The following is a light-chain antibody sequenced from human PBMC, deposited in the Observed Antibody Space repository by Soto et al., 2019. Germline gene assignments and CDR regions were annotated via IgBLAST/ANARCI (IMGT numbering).Light chain of an antibody. V-gene: IGLV2-23*02. Sequence: QSALTQPASVSGSPGQSITISCTGTSSDVGSYNFVSWYQQHPGKAPKFIIYEVSKRPSGISNRFSGCKSGSTASLTISGLQAEDEADYYCCSYAHSTSVVFGGGTKLTVL. CDR3: CSYAHSTSVV. CDR1: SSDVGSYNF. CDR2: EVS. J-gene: IGLJ2*01.